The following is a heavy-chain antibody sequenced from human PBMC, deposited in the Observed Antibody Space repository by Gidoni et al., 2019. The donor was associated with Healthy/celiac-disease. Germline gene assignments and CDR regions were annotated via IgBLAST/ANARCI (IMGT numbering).Heavy chain of an antibody. CDR2: ISWNSGSI. D-gene: IGHD4-17*01. V-gene: IGHV3-9*01. Sequence: EVQLVESGGGLVQPGRSLRLSCAASGFTFDDYAMHWVRQAPGKGLEWVSGISWNSGSIGYADSVKGRFTISRDNAKNSLYLQMNSLRAEDTALYYCAKRTPLGGDPGYFDLWGRGTLVTVSS. J-gene: IGHJ2*01. CDR3: AKRTPLGGDPGYFDL. CDR1: GFTFDDYA.